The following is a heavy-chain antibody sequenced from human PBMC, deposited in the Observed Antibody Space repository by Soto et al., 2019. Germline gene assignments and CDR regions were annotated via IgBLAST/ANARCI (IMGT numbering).Heavy chain of an antibody. CDR1: GYTFTSYG. CDR2: ISAYNGNT. Sequence: SVKGSCKASGYTFTSYGISWVRQAPVQGLEWMGWISAYNGNTNYAQKLQGRVTMTTDTSTSTAYMELRSLRSDDTAVYYCAREPIWCGGSCYYFDYWGQGTLVTVYS. CDR3: AREPIWCGGSCYYFDY. V-gene: IGHV1-18*04. J-gene: IGHJ4*02. D-gene: IGHD2-15*01.